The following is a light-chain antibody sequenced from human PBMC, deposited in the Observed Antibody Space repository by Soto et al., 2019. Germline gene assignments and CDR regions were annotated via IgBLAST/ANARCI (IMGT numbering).Light chain of an antibody. CDR3: QQRSNWPPIT. Sequence: SVLTQSQATLSLSPGERATLSCRASQSVSRYLAWYQQKPGQAPRLLVYDASNRAAGIPARFSGSGSGTDFTLTISSLEPEDFAVYYCQQRSNWPPITFGQGTRLEIK. V-gene: IGKV3-11*01. CDR2: DAS. J-gene: IGKJ5*01. CDR1: QSVSRY.